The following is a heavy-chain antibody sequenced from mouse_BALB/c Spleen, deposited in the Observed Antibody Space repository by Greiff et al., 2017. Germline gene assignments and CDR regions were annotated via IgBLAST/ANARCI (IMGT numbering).Heavy chain of an antibody. CDR1: GYTFTDYA. CDR3: ARERKIYYGNYYAMDD. CDR2: ISTYYGDA. Sequence: QVQLQQSGAELVRPGVSVKISCKGSGYTFTDYAMHWVKQSHAKSLEWIGVISTYYGDASYNQKFKGKATMTVDKSSSTAYMELARLTSEDSAIYYCARERKIYYGNYYAMDDWGQGTSVTVSS. J-gene: IGHJ4*01. D-gene: IGHD2-1*01. V-gene: IGHV1S137*01.